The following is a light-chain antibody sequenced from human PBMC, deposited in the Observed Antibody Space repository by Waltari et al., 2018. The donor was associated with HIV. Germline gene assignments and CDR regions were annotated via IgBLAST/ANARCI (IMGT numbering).Light chain of an antibody. CDR2: DAS. CDR3: QQYGSSPYT. V-gene: IGKV3-20*01. J-gene: IGKJ3*01. Sequence: IVLTQSPGTLSLSPGERATLSCWASQSVYNSYLAWYQQKPGQAPRLLIYDASIRATGIPDRFSGSASGTDFTLTISRLEPEDFAVYYCQQYGSSPYTFGPGTTVDI. CDR1: QSVYNSY.